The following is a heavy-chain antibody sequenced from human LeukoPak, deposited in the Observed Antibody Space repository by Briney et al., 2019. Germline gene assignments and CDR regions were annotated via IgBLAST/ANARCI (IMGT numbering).Heavy chain of an antibody. J-gene: IGHJ4*02. CDR1: GFSVAGYD. Sequence: ASETLSLTCTASGFSVAGYDLTWVRQSPGGSLQYVGYIYNTVAGNYSPSLKNRVTISIGMSRNQASLRLNSVPGADTAIYYCATNLTYDTNGLNSTYYLDCWGQGALVTVAS. CDR2: IYNTVAG. D-gene: IGHD2-8*01. CDR3: ATNLTYDTNGLNSTYYLDC. V-gene: IGHV4-59*02.